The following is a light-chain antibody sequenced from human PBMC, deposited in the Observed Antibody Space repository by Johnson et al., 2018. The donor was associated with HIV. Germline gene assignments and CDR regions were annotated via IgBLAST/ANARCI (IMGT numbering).Light chain of an antibody. Sequence: QSVLTQPPSVSAAPGQKVTISCSGSSSNIGNNYVSWYQQLPGTAPKLLIYETNKRPSGIPDRFSGSKSGTSATLGITGLQTGDEADYYCGTWDSSLRAYNYVFGSGTKVTV. V-gene: IGLV1-51*02. CDR3: GTWDSSLRAYNYV. CDR2: ETN. J-gene: IGLJ1*01. CDR1: SSNIGNNY.